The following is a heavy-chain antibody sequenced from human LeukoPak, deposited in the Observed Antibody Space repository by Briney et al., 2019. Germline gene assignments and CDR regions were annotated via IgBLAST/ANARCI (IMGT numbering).Heavy chain of an antibody. D-gene: IGHD2-2*02. V-gene: IGHV3-30-3*01. CDR1: GFTFSSYA. J-gene: IGHJ4*02. CDR2: ISYDGSNK. CDR3: ARENAAYCSSTSCYRTQPPDY. Sequence: SGGSLRLSCAASGFTFSSYAMHWVRQAPGKGLEWVAVISYDGSNKYYADSVKGRFTISRDNSKNTLYLQMSSLRAEDTAVYYCARENAAYCSSTSCYRTQPPDYWGQGTLVTVSS.